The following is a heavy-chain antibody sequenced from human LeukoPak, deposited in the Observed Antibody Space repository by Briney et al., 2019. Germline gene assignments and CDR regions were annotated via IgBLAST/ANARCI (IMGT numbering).Heavy chain of an antibody. CDR3: ARDQQSGVDTAMATYPYDAFDI. Sequence: GGSLRLSCAASGFTFSSYAMSWVRQAPGKGLEWVSGIGASGDNTYYVDSVKGRFTISRDNSKNTLYLQMNSLRAEDTAVYYCARDQQSGVDTAMATYPYDAFDIWGQGTMVTVSS. CDR1: GFTFSSYA. CDR2: IGASGDNT. V-gene: IGHV3-23*01. J-gene: IGHJ3*02. D-gene: IGHD5-18*01.